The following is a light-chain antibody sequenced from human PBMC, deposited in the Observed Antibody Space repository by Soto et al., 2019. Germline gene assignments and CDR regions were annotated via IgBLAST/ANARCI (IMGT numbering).Light chain of an antibody. CDR1: QSVSSVR. J-gene: IGKJ2*01. Sequence: EIVLTQSPGNLSLSPGERATLSCRASQSVSSVRLAWYQQKPGQAPRLLIYAASTMDTGIPDRFSGSRSGTDFTLTISRLEPEDFAVYYCQQYGSSPLFTFGQGTKLEIK. V-gene: IGKV3-20*01. CDR3: QQYGSSPLFT. CDR2: AAS.